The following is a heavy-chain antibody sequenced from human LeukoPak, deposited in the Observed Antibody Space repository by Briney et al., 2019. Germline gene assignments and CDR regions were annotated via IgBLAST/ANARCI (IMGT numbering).Heavy chain of an antibody. CDR3: MRGATDTTRWFDP. CDR2: ISWNSGSI. V-gene: IGHV3-9*01. J-gene: IGHJ5*02. Sequence: HSGGSLRLSCAASGFTFDDYAMHWVRQAPGKCLEWVSGISWNSGSIVYADSVKGRFTIYRDNAKNSLYLQMNSLRAEDTAAYYCMRGATDTTRWFDPWGQGTLVTVSS. CDR1: GFTFDDYA. D-gene: IGHD1-7*01.